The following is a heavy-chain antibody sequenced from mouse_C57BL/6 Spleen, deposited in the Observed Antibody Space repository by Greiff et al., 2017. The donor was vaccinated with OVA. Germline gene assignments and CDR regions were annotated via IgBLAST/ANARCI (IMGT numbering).Heavy chain of an antibody. CDR2: ISSGSSTI. D-gene: IGHD2-2*01. CDR3: ASPYGYDWFAY. CDR1: GFTFSDYG. J-gene: IGHJ3*01. Sequence: EVKLMESGGGLVKPGGSLKLSCAASGFTFSDYGMHWVRQAPEKGLEWVAYISSGSSTIYYADTVKGRFTISRDNAKNTLFLQMTSLRSEDTAMYYCASPYGYDWFAYWGQGTLVTVSA. V-gene: IGHV5-17*01.